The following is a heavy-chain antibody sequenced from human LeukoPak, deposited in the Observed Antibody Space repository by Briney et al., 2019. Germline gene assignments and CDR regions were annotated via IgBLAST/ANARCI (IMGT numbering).Heavy chain of an antibody. Sequence: PSQTLSLTCTVSGGSISSSNWWSWVRQPPGKGLEWIGEIYHSGSTNYNPSLKSRVTISVDKSKNQFSLKLSSVTAADTAVYYCARGYCSSTSCYYYGMDVWGKGTTVTVSS. J-gene: IGHJ6*04. CDR3: ARGYCSSTSCYYYGMDV. CDR1: GGSISSSNW. CDR2: IYHSGST. V-gene: IGHV4-4*02. D-gene: IGHD2-2*01.